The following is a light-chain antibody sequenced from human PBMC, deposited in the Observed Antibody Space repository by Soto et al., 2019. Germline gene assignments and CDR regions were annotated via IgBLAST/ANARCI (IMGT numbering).Light chain of an antibody. CDR2: XVS. CDR1: SSDVGGYNY. CDR3: SSYTSSSTV. J-gene: IGLJ3*02. Sequence: QSALTQPASVSGSPGQSITISCTGTSSDVGGYNYVSWYQQHPGKAPKLMIYXVSNRPSGVSXRXSGSKSGNTASLTISGLQAEDEADYYCSSYTSSSTVFGGGTKLTVL. V-gene: IGLV2-14*01.